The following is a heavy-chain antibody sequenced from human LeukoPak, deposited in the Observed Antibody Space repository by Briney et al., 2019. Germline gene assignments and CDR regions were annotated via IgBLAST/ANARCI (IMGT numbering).Heavy chain of an antibody. CDR2: IKQDGSEI. CDR3: ASPVVDDAFDI. Sequence: GRSLRLSCAASGFTFNNYVMHWVRQAPGKGLEWVASIKQDGSEIYYVDSVKGRFTISRDNAKNSLFLQMNSLRAEDTAVYYCASPVVDDAFDIWGQGTMVTVSS. CDR1: GFTFNNYV. V-gene: IGHV3-7*01. J-gene: IGHJ3*02. D-gene: IGHD2-15*01.